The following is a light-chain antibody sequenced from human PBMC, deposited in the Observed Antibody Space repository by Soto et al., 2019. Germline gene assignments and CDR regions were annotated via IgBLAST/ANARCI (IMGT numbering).Light chain of an antibody. V-gene: IGKV1-5*01. CDR1: QSISSW. CDR2: DAS. J-gene: IGKJ1*01. CDR3: QHYNSYSPT. Sequence: DIQMTQSPSTLSASVGDRVTITCRVSQSISSWLAWYQQKPGKAPKLLIYDASSLESGVPSRFSGSGSGTEFTLTISSLQPDDFATYYCQHYNSYSPTFGQGTKVEIK.